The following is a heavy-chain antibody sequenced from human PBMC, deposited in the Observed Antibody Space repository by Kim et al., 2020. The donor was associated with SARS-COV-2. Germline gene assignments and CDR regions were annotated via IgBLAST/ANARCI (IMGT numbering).Heavy chain of an antibody. V-gene: IGHV3-23*01. CDR1: GFTFTCCA. D-gene: IGHD3-22*01. Sequence: GGSLRLSCAASGFTFTCCAMTWVRQAPGRGPEWVSSISHDGTSSHYAGSVKGRFLISRDDYKNTLYLRLNNLRAEDTALYYGAKDLWNDSASDVWGQG. CDR2: ISHDGTSS. CDR3: AKDLWNDSASDV. J-gene: IGHJ6*01.